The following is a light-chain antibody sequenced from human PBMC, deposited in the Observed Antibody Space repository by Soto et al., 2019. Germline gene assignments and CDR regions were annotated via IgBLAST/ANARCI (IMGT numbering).Light chain of an antibody. CDR3: QQRINWPLT. Sequence: EIVLTQSPATLSLSPGERATLSCRASQSVTNFLAWYQQKLGQAPRLLIYDASKRATDIPGRFSGSGSGTDFTLTIANLEPEDFAVYYCQQRINWPLTFGGGTKVEIK. CDR2: DAS. CDR1: QSVTNF. J-gene: IGKJ4*01. V-gene: IGKV3-11*01.